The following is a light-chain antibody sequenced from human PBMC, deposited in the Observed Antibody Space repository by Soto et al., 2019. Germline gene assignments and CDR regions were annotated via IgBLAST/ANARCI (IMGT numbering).Light chain of an antibody. CDR3: CSYAGSYRGV. J-gene: IGLJ2*01. V-gene: IGLV2-11*01. CDR2: DVS. Sequence: QSALTQPRSVSGSPGQSVTISCTGTSSDVGGYNYVSWYQQHPGKAPKLMIYDVSKRPSGVPDRFSGSKSGNTASLTISGLQAEDEADYYCCSYAGSYRGVFGGGTKGPS. CDR1: SSDVGGYNY.